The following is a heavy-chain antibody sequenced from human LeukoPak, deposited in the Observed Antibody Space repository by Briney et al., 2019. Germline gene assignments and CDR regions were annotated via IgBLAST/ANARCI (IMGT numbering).Heavy chain of an antibody. V-gene: IGHV3-23*01. D-gene: IGHD3-9*01. CDR1: GFTFSSYG. J-gene: IGHJ4*02. CDR2: ISASGGST. Sequence: GGSLRLSCAASGFTFSSYGMHWVRQAPGKGLEWVSAISASGGSTYYADSVKGRFTISRDNSKNTLYLQMNSLRAEDTAVYYCAKASDKYYFDYWGQGTLVTVSS. CDR3: AKASDKYYFDY.